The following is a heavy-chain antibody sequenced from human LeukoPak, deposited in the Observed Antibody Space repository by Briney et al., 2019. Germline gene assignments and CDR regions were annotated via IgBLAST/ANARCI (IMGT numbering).Heavy chain of an antibody. V-gene: IGHV1-2*02. CDR2: INPNSGGT. Sequence: ASVKVSCKASGYTFTGYCMHWVRQAPGQGLEWMGWINPNSGGTNYAQKFQGRVTMTRDTSISTAYMELSRLRSDDTAVYYCASVDYCSSTSCYYYYGMDVWGQGTTVTVSS. CDR3: ASVDYCSSTSCYYYYGMDV. CDR1: GYTFTGYC. D-gene: IGHD2-2*01. J-gene: IGHJ6*02.